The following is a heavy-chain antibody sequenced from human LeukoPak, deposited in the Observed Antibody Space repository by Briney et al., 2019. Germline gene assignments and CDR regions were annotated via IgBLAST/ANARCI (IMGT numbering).Heavy chain of an antibody. V-gene: IGHV3-48*04. Sequence: HPGGSLRLSCAASGFTFSSYSMNWVRQAPGKGLEWVSYISSSGSTIYYADSVKGRFTISRDNAKNSLYLQMNSLRAEDTAVYYCARDYGYYDSSGYSINFDYWGQGTLVTVSS. CDR2: ISSSGSTI. D-gene: IGHD3-22*01. CDR3: ARDYGYYDSSGYSINFDY. J-gene: IGHJ4*02. CDR1: GFTFSSYS.